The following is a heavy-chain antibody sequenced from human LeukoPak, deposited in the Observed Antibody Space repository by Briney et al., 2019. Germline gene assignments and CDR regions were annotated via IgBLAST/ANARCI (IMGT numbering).Heavy chain of an antibody. Sequence: SGTLSLTCAVSGGSISSSNWWRWGRQPPGKGLEWIGVIYHSGSTNYNPSLKSRVTISVDKSKNQFSLKLSSVTAADTAVYYCARARANYGPRDNWFDPWGQGTLVTVSS. V-gene: IGHV4-4*02. CDR3: ARARANYGPRDNWFDP. D-gene: IGHD4/OR15-4a*01. J-gene: IGHJ5*02. CDR2: IYHSGST. CDR1: GGSISSSNW.